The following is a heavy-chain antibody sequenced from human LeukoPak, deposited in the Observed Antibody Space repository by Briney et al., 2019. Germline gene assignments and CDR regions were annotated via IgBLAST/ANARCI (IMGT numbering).Heavy chain of an antibody. CDR2: IYYSGST. Sequence: SETLSLTCTVSGGSISSYYWSWIRQPPGKGLEWIGYIYYSGSTNYNPSLKSRVTISVDTSKNQFSLKLSSVTAADTAVYYCARSIAARNRKYYFDYWGQGTLVTVSS. CDR1: GGSISSYY. D-gene: IGHD6-6*01. CDR3: ARSIAARNRKYYFDY. J-gene: IGHJ4*02. V-gene: IGHV4-59*01.